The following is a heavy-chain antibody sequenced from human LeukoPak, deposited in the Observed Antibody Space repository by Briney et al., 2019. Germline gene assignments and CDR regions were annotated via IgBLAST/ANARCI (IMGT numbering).Heavy chain of an antibody. CDR2: IYTTGST. CDR1: GNSFGDYY. CDR3: ARDDLTGAWYSYGIDY. D-gene: IGHD5-18*01. V-gene: IGHV4-4*07. Sequence: PSETLSLTCTVSGNSFGDYYWSWIRQPAGKGLEWIWGIYTTGSTYYAHSVKSRFTMSRDTSKNPLYLQLSSLTAEDTAVYYCARDDLTGAWYSYGIDYWGQGTLVTVSS. J-gene: IGHJ4*02.